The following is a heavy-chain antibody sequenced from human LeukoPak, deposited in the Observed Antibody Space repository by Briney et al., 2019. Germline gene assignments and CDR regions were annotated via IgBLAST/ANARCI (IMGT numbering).Heavy chain of an antibody. CDR3: AKAPTYYYGSGSYPGY. Sequence: PGGSLRLSCAASGFTFSSYAMSWVRQAPGKGLEWVSAISGSGGSTYYADSVKGRFTISRDNSKNTLYLQMNSLRAEDTAVYYCAKAPTYYYGSGSYPGYWGQGTLATVSS. D-gene: IGHD3-10*01. J-gene: IGHJ4*02. V-gene: IGHV3-23*01. CDR2: ISGSGGST. CDR1: GFTFSSYA.